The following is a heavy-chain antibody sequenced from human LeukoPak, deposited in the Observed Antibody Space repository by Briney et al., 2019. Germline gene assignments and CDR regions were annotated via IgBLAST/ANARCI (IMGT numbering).Heavy chain of an antibody. V-gene: IGHV6-1*01. Sequence: SQTLSLTCAISGDSVSSNSAAWNWIRRSPSRGLEWLGRTYYRSKWYNDYAVSVKSRITINPDTSKNQFSLQLNSVTPEDTAVYYCARDPILVSSSRGFYYYYGMDVWGQGTTVTVSS. J-gene: IGHJ6*02. CDR3: ARDPILVSSSRGFYYYYGMDV. CDR1: GDSVSSNSAA. CDR2: TYYRSKWYN. D-gene: IGHD6-13*01.